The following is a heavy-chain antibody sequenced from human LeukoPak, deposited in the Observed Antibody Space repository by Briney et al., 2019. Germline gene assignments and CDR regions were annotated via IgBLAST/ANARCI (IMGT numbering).Heavy chain of an antibody. CDR1: GFTFSSYA. V-gene: IGHV3-30-3*01. CDR3: ARDGDYYDSSGYYYYFDY. J-gene: IGHJ4*02. D-gene: IGHD3-22*01. CDR2: ISYDGSNK. Sequence: GGSLRLSCEASGFTFSSYAMHWVRQAPGKGLEWVAVISYDGSNKYYADSVKGRFTISRDNSKNTLYLQMNSLRAEDTAVYYCARDGDYYDSSGYYYYFDYWGQGTLVTVSS.